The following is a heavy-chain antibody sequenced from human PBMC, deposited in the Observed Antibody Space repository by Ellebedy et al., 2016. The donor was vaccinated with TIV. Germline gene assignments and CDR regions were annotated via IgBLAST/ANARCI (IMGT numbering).Heavy chain of an antibody. D-gene: IGHD3-10*01. Sequence: SETLSLTCTVSGDAISSGNSYWSWIRQPPGKGLEWIGYIYYSGSTYYNPSLKSRVTMSVDTSKNQFSLKLSSVTAADTAVYYCASGDPNFGSGSYYKGLGYYFDYWGQGTLVTVSS. V-gene: IGHV4-30-4*01. J-gene: IGHJ4*02. CDR1: GDAISSGNSY. CDR2: IYYSGST. CDR3: ASGDPNFGSGSYYKGLGYYFDY.